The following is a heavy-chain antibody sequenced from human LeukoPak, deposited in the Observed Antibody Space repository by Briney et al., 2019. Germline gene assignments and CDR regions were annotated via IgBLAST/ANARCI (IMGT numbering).Heavy chain of an antibody. CDR3: ARATQQLDY. J-gene: IGHJ4*02. CDR1: GGFISSYY. CDR2: IYYSGST. D-gene: IGHD6-13*01. V-gene: IGHV4-59*01. Sequence: SETLSLTCTVSGGFISSYYWSWIRQPPGKGLEWIGYIYYSGSTNYNPSLKSRVTISVDTSKNQFSLKLSSVTAADTAVYYCARATQQLDYWGQGTLVTVSS.